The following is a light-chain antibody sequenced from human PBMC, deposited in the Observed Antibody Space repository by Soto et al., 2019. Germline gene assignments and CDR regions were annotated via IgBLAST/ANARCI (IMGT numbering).Light chain of an antibody. CDR2: EVS. J-gene: IGLJ1*01. CDR1: GSDVGSYKY. V-gene: IGLV2-14*01. Sequence: QFALTQPASVSGSPGQSITISCTGTGSDVGSYKYVSWYQQHPGKAPKLIIFEVSNRPSGVSDRFSGSKSGNRASLTISGLQAEDEADYYCSSYTSISSLGVFGTGTKVTVL. CDR3: SSYTSISSLGV.